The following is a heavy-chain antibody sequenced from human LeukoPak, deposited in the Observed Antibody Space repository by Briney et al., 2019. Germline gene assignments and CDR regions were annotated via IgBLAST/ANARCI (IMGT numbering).Heavy chain of an antibody. Sequence: GGSLRLSCAASRFTCITYWMSWVRQAPGKGLEWVANIKQDGSEKYYVDSVKGRFTISRDNAKNSLYLQMNSLRVEDTAVYYCARAKGAAGTYLFDYWGQGTLVTVSS. D-gene: IGHD6-13*01. J-gene: IGHJ4*02. CDR2: IKQDGSEK. CDR3: ARAKGAAGTYLFDY. V-gene: IGHV3-7*03. CDR1: RFTCITYW.